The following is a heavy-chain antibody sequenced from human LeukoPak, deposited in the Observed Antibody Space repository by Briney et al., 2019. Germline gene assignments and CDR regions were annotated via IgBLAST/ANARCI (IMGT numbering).Heavy chain of an antibody. CDR1: GGTFSSYA. J-gene: IGHJ3*02. Sequence: ASVKVSCKASGGTFSSYAISWVRQATGQGLEWMGWMNPNSGNTGYAQKFQGRVTMTRNTSISTAYMELSSLRSEDTAVYYCARGNYYDSSGYYYVNAFDIWGQGAMVTVSS. CDR2: MNPNSGNT. V-gene: IGHV1-8*02. CDR3: ARGNYYDSSGYYYVNAFDI. D-gene: IGHD3-22*01.